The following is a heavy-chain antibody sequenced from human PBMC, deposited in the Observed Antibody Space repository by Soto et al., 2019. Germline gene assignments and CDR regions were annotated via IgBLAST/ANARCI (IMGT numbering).Heavy chain of an antibody. CDR2: ISYTGNT. Sequence: LQESGPGLVKPSETLSLTCSVFGDSISSRSYYWAWIRRPPGMGLEWIASISYTGNTSYNPSLTGRAAISGDTSKNQFSLKLSFVTAADTAVYYCARFSWYDGDSITNYYMDFWGNGATVTVSS. D-gene: IGHD6-13*01. CDR3: ARFSWYDGDSITNYYMDF. J-gene: IGHJ6*03. CDR1: GDSISSRSYY. V-gene: IGHV4-39*01.